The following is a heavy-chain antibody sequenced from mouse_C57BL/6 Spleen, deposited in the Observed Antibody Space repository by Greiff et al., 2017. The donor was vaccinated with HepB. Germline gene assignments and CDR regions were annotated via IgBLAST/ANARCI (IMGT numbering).Heavy chain of an antibody. CDR3: AREAGYGSSYFDY. D-gene: IGHD1-1*01. J-gene: IGHJ2*01. CDR1: GYTFTSYT. Sequence: VQLQESGAELARPGASVKMSCKASGYTFTSYTMHWVKQRPGQGLEWIGYINPSSGYTKYNQKFKDKATLTSDKSSSTAYMQLSSLTSEDSAVYYCAREAGYGSSYFDYWGQGTTLTVSS. CDR2: INPSSGYT. V-gene: IGHV1-4*01.